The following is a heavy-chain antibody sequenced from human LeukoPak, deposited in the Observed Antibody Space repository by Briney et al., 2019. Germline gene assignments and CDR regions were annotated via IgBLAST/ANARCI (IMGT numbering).Heavy chain of an antibody. J-gene: IGHJ5*02. CDR2: IYWNDDK. CDR1: GFSLSTSGVG. Sequence: SGPTLVNPTQTLTLTCTFSGFSLSTSGVGVGWIRQPPGKALEWLALIYWNDDKRYSPSLKSRLTISKDTSKNQVVLTMTNILHLHIATLYCARSHIDYDYFNNWFDPWGQGTLVTVSS. CDR3: ARSHIDYDYFNNWFDP. D-gene: IGHD5-12*01. V-gene: IGHV2-5*01.